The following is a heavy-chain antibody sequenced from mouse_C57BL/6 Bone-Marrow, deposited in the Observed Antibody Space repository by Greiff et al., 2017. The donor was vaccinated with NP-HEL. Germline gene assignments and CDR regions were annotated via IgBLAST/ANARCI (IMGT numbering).Heavy chain of an antibody. CDR2: IDPENGDT. V-gene: IGHV14-4*01. J-gene: IGHJ3*01. CDR3: TTNGGSSSFDY. Sequence: VQLQQSGAELVRPGASVKLSCTASGFNIQDDYMHWVKQRPEQGLEWIGWIDPENGDTEYASKFQGKATITADTSSNTAYLQLSSLTSEDTAVYYCTTNGGSSSFDYWGQGTLVTVSA. CDR1: GFNIQDDY. D-gene: IGHD1-1*01.